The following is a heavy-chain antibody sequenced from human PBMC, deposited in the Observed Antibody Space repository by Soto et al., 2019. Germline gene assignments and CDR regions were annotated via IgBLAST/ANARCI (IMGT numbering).Heavy chain of an antibody. D-gene: IGHD1-26*01. V-gene: IGHV1-8*01. CDR2: MNPYSGNI. J-gene: IGHJ4*01. CDR1: GYTFTSYD. CDR3: ARVFTVRRGSGSDY. Sequence: ASVKVSCKASGYTFTSYDIHWVRQATGQGLEWMGWMNPYSGNIGYAQKFQGRVTMTRNTSISTAYMELSSLRSEDTAIYYCARVFTVRRGSGSDYWGHGTLVTVSS.